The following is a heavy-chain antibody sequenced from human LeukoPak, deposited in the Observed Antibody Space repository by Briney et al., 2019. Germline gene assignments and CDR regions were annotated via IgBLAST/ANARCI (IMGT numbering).Heavy chain of an antibody. J-gene: IGHJ4*02. Sequence: GGSLRLSCAASGFTFSSYWMHWVRQAPGKGLVWVSRINSDGSITTYADSVRGRFTISRDNAKSTLYLQMNSLRAEDTGVYYCASSTQISKYADYWGQGALVTVSS. D-gene: IGHD2-2*01. V-gene: IGHV3-74*01. CDR1: GFTFSSYW. CDR3: ASSTQISKYADY. CDR2: INSDGSIT.